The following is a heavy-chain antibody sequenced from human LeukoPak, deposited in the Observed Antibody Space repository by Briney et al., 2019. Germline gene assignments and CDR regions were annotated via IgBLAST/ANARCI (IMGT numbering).Heavy chain of an antibody. CDR1: GGTFSSYT. J-gene: IGHJ4*02. CDR3: ARTPDYDILTGYCRYYFDY. Sequence: SVKVSCKASGGTFSSYTISWVRQAPGQGLEWMGRIIPILGIANYAQKFQGRVTITADKSTSTAYMELSSLRSEDTAVYYCARTPDYDILTGYCRYYFDYWGQGTLVTVSS. D-gene: IGHD3-9*01. V-gene: IGHV1-69*02. CDR2: IIPILGIA.